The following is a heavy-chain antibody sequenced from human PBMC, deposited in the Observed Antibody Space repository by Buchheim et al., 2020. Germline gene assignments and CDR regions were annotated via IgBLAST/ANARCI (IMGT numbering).Heavy chain of an antibody. Sequence: QVQLVESGGGLVKPGGSLRLSCAASGFTFSDYYMSWIRQAPGKGLEWVSYISSSGSTIYYADSVKGRFTISKDNAKNSLYLQMNSLRAEDTAVYYCARGGPEVADSSSWYRRAYYYYYMDVWGKGTT. D-gene: IGHD6-13*01. CDR2: ISSSGSTI. CDR1: GFTFSDYY. CDR3: ARGGPEVADSSSWYRRAYYYYYMDV. V-gene: IGHV3-11*01. J-gene: IGHJ6*03.